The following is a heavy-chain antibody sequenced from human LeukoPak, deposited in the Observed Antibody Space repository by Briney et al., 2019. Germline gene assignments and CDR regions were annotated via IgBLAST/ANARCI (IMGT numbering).Heavy chain of an antibody. V-gene: IGHV3-48*03. J-gene: IGHJ4*02. CDR3: AKPPYPTHERGYFDY. CDR2: INPGGSNR. CDR1: GITFSNYE. Sequence: QPGGSLRLSCAASGITFSNYEMNWVRRAPGKGLEWVSYINPGGSNRFYAGSVRGRFTISRDDAKKSVYLQMNSLRAEDAAVYYCAKPPYPTHERGYFDYWGQGTLVTVSS.